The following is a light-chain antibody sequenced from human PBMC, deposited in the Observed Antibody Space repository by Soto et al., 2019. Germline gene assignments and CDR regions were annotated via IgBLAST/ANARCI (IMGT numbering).Light chain of an antibody. J-gene: IGLJ3*02. CDR3: QSYDSSLSGV. Sequence: QSVLTQPPSVSGAPGQTITMSCTGSGSNVGASYDVHWYQVLPGAGPKVLIYGNSNRPSGVADRFSGSKSGTSASLAITGLQAEDEADYYCQSYDSSLSGVFGGGTKVTVL. CDR1: GSNVGASYD. V-gene: IGLV1-40*01. CDR2: GNS.